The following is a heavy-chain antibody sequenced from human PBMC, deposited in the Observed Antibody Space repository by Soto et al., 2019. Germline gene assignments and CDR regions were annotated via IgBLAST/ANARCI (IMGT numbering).Heavy chain of an antibody. CDR1: EFSFGSYS. D-gene: IGHD3-3*01. CDR2: ISRIDGKT. Sequence: PRWSLRLSCTASEFSFGSYSLTGGRQARGKGLEWVSTISRIDGKTFYADTVKGPFSISRDTSQSTLYLQMNSLRADDTAMYYCARWSYLDYWGQGNRFTVS. J-gene: IGHJ4*02. CDR3: ARWSYLDY. V-gene: IGHV3-23*01.